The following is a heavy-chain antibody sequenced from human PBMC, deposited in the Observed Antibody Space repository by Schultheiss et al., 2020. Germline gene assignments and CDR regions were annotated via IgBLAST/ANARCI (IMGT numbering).Heavy chain of an antibody. V-gene: IGHV2-5*02. CDR2: IYWDDDK. CDR3: ARVCDVVTKVGMTSPMDD. CDR1: GFSLSTSGVG. D-gene: IGHD4-23*01. Sequence: SGPTLVKPTQTLTLTCTFSGFSLSTSGVGVGWIRQPPGKALEWLALIYWDDDKRYSPSLKSRLTITKDTSKNQVVLTMTNMDPVDAGTYYCARVCDVVTKVGMTSPMDDWRQGTTVTVSS. J-gene: IGHJ6*02.